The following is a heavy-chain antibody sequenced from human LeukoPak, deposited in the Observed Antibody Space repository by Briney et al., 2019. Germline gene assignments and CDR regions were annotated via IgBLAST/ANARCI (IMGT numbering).Heavy chain of an antibody. CDR3: ATLVYSGSRYHFDT. CDR1: NGAVKNYY. D-gene: IGHD1-26*01. J-gene: IGHJ4*02. V-gene: IGHV4-59*02. Sequence: SATLSLTCSVSNGAVKNYYWTWIRQPPGQGLEWIGNFLYSGTTTYRASLDSRLIISVDNSKNTVSLRLFSVTAADTAVYYCATLVYSGSRYHFDTWGQGTLVTVSS. CDR2: FLYSGTT.